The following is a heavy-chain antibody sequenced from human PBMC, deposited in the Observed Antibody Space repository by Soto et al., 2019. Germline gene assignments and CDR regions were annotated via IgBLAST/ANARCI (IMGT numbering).Heavy chain of an antibody. D-gene: IGHD3-10*01. Sequence: QVQLQESGPGLAKPSQTLSLTCTVSGGSISSGGYYWSWIRQHPGKGLEWIGYIYYSGSTYYNPSLKSRVTISVDTSKNQFSLKLSSVTAADTAVYYCARAYGSGSYYLNWFDPWGQGTLVTVSS. J-gene: IGHJ5*02. CDR3: ARAYGSGSYYLNWFDP. CDR2: IYYSGST. CDR1: GGSISSGGYY. V-gene: IGHV4-31*03.